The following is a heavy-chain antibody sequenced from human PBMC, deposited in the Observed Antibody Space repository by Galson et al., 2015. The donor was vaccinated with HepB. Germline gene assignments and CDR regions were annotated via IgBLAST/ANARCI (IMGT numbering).Heavy chain of an antibody. V-gene: IGHV4-34*01. CDR2: INHSGST. CDR3: ASTQYQTYYDFWSGYYGGGGMDV. J-gene: IGHJ6*02. Sequence: SETLSLTCAVYGGSFSGYYWSWIRQPPGKGLEWIGEINHSGSTNYNPSLKSRVTISVDTSKNQFSMKLSSVTAADTAVYYCASTQYQTYYDFWSGYYGGGGMDVWGQGTTVTVSS. CDR1: GGSFSGYY. D-gene: IGHD3-3*01.